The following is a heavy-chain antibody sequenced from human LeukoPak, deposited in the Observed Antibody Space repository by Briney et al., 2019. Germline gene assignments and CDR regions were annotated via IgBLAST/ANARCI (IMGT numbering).Heavy chain of an antibody. CDR2: IITILGIA. Sequence: SVKVSCKASGGTFSSYTISWVRQAPGQGLEWMGRIITILGIANYAQKFQGRVTITADKSTSTAYMELSSLRSEDTAVYYCARGPYPYCSSTSCYSYWGQGTLVTVSS. V-gene: IGHV1-69*02. J-gene: IGHJ4*02. CDR1: GGTFSSYT. D-gene: IGHD2-2*01. CDR3: ARGPYPYCSSTSCYSY.